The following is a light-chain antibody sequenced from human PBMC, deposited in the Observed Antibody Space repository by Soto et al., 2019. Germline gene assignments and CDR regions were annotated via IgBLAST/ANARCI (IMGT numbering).Light chain of an antibody. Sequence: DIQMTQSPSTLSASVGDTVTITGRASQSISSWLAWYQQKPGKAPKLLIYDASSLESGVPSRVSGSGSGTEFTLTISSLQPDDFATYYCQQYNTYRTFGQGTKVDIK. CDR1: QSISSW. V-gene: IGKV1-5*01. CDR2: DAS. CDR3: QQYNTYRT. J-gene: IGKJ1*01.